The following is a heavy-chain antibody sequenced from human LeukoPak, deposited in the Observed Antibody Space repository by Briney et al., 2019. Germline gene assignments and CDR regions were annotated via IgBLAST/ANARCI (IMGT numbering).Heavy chain of an antibody. J-gene: IGHJ4*02. CDR1: GYTFTSYY. V-gene: IGHV1-46*01. CDR2: ISPSGGST. CDR3: AREKLSDILTGFDY. D-gene: IGHD3-9*01. Sequence: ASVKVSCKASGYTFTSYYMHWVRQAPGQGLEWMGIISPSGGSTTYAQKFQGRVTMTRDTSTSTVYMELSSLGSEDTAIYYCAREKLSDILTGFDYWGQGTLVTVSS.